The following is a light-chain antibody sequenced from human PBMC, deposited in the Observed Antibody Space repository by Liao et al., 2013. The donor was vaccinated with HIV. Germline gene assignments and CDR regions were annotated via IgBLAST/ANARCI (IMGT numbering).Light chain of an antibody. CDR3: QAWDSSTGV. J-gene: IGLJ3*02. CDR1: KLGDKY. Sequence: SYELTQPPSVSVSPGQTASITCSGDKLGDKYAYWYQQKSGQSPVVVIYQDDKRPSGIPERFSGSNSGNTATLTIRGTQAMDEADYYCQAWDSSTGVFGGGTKLTVL. V-gene: IGLV3-1*01. CDR2: QDD.